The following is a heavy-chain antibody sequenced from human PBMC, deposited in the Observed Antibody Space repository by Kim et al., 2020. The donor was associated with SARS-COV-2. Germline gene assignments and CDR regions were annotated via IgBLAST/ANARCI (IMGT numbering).Heavy chain of an antibody. V-gene: IGHV3-21*01. Sequence: YYAAPVRGRFTISRDNAKNSLYLQMNSLGAEDTAVYYCASLSTVTTDSGYWGQGTLVTVSS. CDR3: ASLSTVTTDSGY. J-gene: IGHJ4*02. D-gene: IGHD4-17*01.